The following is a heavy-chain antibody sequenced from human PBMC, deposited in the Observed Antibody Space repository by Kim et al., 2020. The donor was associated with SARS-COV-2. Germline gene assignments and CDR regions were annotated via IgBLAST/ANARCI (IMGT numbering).Heavy chain of an antibody. D-gene: IGHD3-9*01. CDR3: ARARYDILTGYYFYYYYGMDV. CDR1: GGSFSGYY. CDR2: INHSGST. Sequence: SETLSLTCAVYGGSFSGYYWSWIRQPPGKGLEWIGEINHSGSTNYNPALKSRVTISVDTSKNQFSLKLSYVTAADTAVYYCARARYDILTGYYFYYYYGMDVWGQGTTVTVSS. V-gene: IGHV4-34*01. J-gene: IGHJ6*02.